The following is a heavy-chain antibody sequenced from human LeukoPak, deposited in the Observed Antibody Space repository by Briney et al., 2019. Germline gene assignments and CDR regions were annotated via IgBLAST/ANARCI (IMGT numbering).Heavy chain of an antibody. CDR2: INSDGSST. CDR3: AREGEGGSYPFDY. Sequence: GGSLRFSCAASGFTFSSYWMHWVRQAPGKGLVWVSRINSDGSSTSYADSVKGRFTISRDNAKNTLYLQMNSLRAEDTAVYYCAREGEGGSYPFDYWGQGTLVTVSS. V-gene: IGHV3-74*01. CDR1: GFTFSSYW. J-gene: IGHJ4*02. D-gene: IGHD1-26*01.